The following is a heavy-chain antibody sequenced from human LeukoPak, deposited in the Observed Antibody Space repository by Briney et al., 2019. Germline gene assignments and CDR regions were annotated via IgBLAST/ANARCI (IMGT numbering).Heavy chain of an antibody. D-gene: IGHD2-2*01. V-gene: IGHV3-15*01. Sequence: GGPLRLSCAASGFTFSSAWMSWVRQAPGKGLEWVGRIKSKTDGGTTDYAAPVKGRFTISRDDSKNTLYLQMNSLKTEDTAVYYCTTTDIVVVPFFDYWGQGTLVTVSS. CDR2: IKSKTDGGTT. CDR1: GFTFSSAW. J-gene: IGHJ4*02. CDR3: TTTDIVVVPFFDY.